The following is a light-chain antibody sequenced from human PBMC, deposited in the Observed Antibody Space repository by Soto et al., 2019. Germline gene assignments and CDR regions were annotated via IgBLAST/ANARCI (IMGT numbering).Light chain of an antibody. J-gene: IGKJ1*01. CDR1: QTVTSTY. CDR3: QHYANFLWT. Sequence: EVVLSQSPGTLSLSPGERATLSCRASQTVTSTYLAWYQQRPGQAPRLLIYGVSSRATGIPARFSGSGSGTDFTLTISRLEPEDSAVYFCQHYANFLWTFGQWSK. CDR2: GVS. V-gene: IGKV3-20*01.